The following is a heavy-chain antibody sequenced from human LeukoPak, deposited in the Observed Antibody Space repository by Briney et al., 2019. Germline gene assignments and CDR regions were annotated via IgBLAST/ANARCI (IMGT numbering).Heavy chain of an antibody. J-gene: IGHJ4*02. D-gene: IGHD6-6*01. CDR1: GFTFSSYA. CDR3: AKDRFLSSSPHTFDY. CDR2: ISGSGGST. V-gene: IGHV3-23*01. Sequence: GGSLRLSCAASGFTFSSYAMSWVRQAPGKGLEWVSAISGSGGSTYYADSVKGRFTISRDNSKNTLYLQMNSLRAEDTAVYYCAKDRFLSSSPHTFDYWGQGTLVTVSS.